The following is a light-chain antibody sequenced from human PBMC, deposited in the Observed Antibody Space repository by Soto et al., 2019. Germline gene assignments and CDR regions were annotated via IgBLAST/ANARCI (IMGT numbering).Light chain of an antibody. CDR2: DAS. CDR1: QSVSSF. CDR3: QQRTNWLGT. Sequence: EIVLTQSPATLSLSPGERATLSCRASQSVSSFLVWYQQKPGQAPRLLIYDASNRATGIPARFSGSGSGTDFTLTISRLEPEDFAVYYCQQRTNWLGTVGQGPKLEIK. V-gene: IGKV3-11*01. J-gene: IGKJ2*02.